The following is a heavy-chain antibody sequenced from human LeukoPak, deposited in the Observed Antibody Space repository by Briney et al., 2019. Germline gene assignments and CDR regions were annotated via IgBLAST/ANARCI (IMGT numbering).Heavy chain of an antibody. CDR1: GYTFTRFY. Sequence: SVKVSCKASGYTFTRFYLYWLRQAPGQGLEWMGGILPIFGTTNYAQKFQARVTITADESTSTAYMKMSSLRSGDTAVYYCGRVSCGGNCYSLIGTFDIWGQGTMVTVSS. CDR2: ILPIFGTT. J-gene: IGHJ3*02. CDR3: GRVSCGGNCYSLIGTFDI. V-gene: IGHV1-69*13. D-gene: IGHD2-15*01.